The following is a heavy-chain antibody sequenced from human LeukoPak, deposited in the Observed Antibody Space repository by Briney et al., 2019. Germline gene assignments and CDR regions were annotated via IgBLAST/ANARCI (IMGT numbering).Heavy chain of an antibody. CDR1: GGSISSYY. Sequence: SETLSLTCTVSGGSISSYYWSWIRQPPGKGLEWIGYIYYSGSTNYNPSLKSRVTISVDTSKNQFSLKLSSVTAADTAVYYCARDRRELRSRLYYYYYGMDVWGQGTTVTVSS. CDR2: IYYSGST. CDR3: ARDRRELRSRLYYYYYGMDV. D-gene: IGHD1-7*01. J-gene: IGHJ6*02. V-gene: IGHV4-59*01.